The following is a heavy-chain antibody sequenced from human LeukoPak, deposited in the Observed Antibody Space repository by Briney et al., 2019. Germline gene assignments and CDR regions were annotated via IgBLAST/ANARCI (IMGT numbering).Heavy chain of an antibody. J-gene: IGHJ6*03. Sequence: GGSLRLSCAASGFTFSSYGMSWVRQAPGKGLEWVSAISGSGGSTYYADSVKGRFTISRDNSKNTLYLQMNSLRAEDTAVYYCAKATYYYDSSGYRVYYYYYMDVWGKGTTVTISS. CDR2: ISGSGGST. D-gene: IGHD3-22*01. V-gene: IGHV3-23*01. CDR1: GFTFSSYG. CDR3: AKATYYYDSSGYRVYYYYYMDV.